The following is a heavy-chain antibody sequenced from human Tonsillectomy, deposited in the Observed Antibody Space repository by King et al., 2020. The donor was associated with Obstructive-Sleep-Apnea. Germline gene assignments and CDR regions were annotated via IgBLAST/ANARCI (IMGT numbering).Heavy chain of an antibody. Sequence: VQLVESGGGLVQPGGSLRLSCAASGLTFSNYGMSWVRQAPGKGLEWVSVISGSGGSTYYADSVKGRFTISRDNSKNTLYLQMNSLRAEDTAVYYCAKDHADYDYVWGSYRWFDYWGQGTLVTVSS. D-gene: IGHD3-16*02. V-gene: IGHV3-23*04. CDR1: GLTFSNYG. CDR3: AKDHADYDYVWGSYRWFDY. J-gene: IGHJ4*02. CDR2: ISGSGGST.